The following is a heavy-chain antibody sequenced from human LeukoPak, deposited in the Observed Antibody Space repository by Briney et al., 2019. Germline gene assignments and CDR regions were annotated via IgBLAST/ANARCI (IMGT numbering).Heavy chain of an antibody. CDR1: GVSISSGSNY. J-gene: IGHJ4*02. V-gene: IGHV4-39*07. CDR2: IYSSGST. CDR3: ARDHDYSNHFDY. Sequence: PSETLSLTCRVSGVSISSGSNYWGWIRQPPGKTLEWIGSIYSSGSTYYNSSLKSRVIILIDTAKNHFSLNLSSVTAADTAVYYCARDHDYSNHFDYWGQGTLVTVSS. D-gene: IGHD4-11*01.